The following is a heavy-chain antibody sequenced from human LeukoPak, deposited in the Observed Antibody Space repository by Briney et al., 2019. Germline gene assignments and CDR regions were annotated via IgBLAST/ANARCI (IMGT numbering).Heavy chain of an antibody. J-gene: IGHJ6*03. V-gene: IGHV1-46*01. CDR3: ARALCSSTSCRSDYYYYYMDV. CDR2: INPSGGST. CDR1: GYTFTSYY. Sequence: ASVKVSCKASGYTFTSYYMHWVRQAPGQGLEWMGIINPSGGSTSYAQKFQGGVTMTRDMSTSTVYMELSSLRSEDTAVYYCARALCSSTSCRSDYYYYYMDVWGKGTTVTVSS. D-gene: IGHD2-2*01.